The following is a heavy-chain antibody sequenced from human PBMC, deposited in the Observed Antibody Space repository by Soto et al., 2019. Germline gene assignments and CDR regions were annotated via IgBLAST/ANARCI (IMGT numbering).Heavy chain of an antibody. CDR3: ARDAGASRYYGIDV. Sequence: QVQLQESGPALVKPSGTLSLACTVSGASTSSENWWSWVRQAPGKGLEWIGEIYHSGATHYSPSLKSRVTISLDKSKNQFFLKLDSVTAADSAVYYCARDAGASRYYGIDVWGQGTKVTVS. J-gene: IGHJ6*02. D-gene: IGHD2-8*02. CDR2: IYHSGAT. V-gene: IGHV4-4*02. CDR1: GASTSSENW.